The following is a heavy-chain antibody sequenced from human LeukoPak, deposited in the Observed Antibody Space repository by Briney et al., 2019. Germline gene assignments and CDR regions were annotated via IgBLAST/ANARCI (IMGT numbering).Heavy chain of an antibody. CDR2: IYTTGTT. D-gene: IGHD2/OR15-2a*01. J-gene: IGHJ4*02. CDR1: GGSISSYY. CDR3: ARQGYTAAYYFLDF. Sequence: SETLSLTCVVSGGSISSYYWGWVRQPAGKGLEWIGRIYTTGTTNFNPSLKSRLTMSVDTSKNQFSLNLTSVTAADTAVYFCARQGYTAAYYFLDFWSPGTLVTVSS. V-gene: IGHV4-4*07.